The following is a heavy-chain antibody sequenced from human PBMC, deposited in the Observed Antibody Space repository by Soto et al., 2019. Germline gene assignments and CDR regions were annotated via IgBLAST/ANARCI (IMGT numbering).Heavy chain of an antibody. D-gene: IGHD3-16*02. V-gene: IGHV3-21*01. CDR1: GFTFSSYS. CDR2: ISSSSSYI. J-gene: IGHJ4*02. CDR3: ARTVRDDDYVWGSYRTKPHYFDY. Sequence: GGSLRLSCAASGFTFSSYSMNWVRQAPGKGLEWVSSISSSSSYIYYADSVKGRFTISRDNAKNSLYLQMNSLRAEDTAVYYCARTVRDDDYVWGSYRTKPHYFDYWGQGTLVTVPS.